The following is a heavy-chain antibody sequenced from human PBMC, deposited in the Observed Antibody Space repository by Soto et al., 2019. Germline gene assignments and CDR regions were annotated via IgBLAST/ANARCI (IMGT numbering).Heavy chain of an antibody. Sequence: PGGCMRLSCAASGFTFSSYEMNWARQAPGKGPEWVSCISSSSSNIFYADSVKGRFTISRDNTKNSLYLQINSLRAEDTAVYYCARRNIPATDRYFDYWGRGTLVTVSS. CDR3: ARRNIPATDRYFDY. V-gene: IGHV3-48*03. CDR1: GFTFSSYE. D-gene: IGHD6-25*01. J-gene: IGHJ4*02. CDR2: ISSSSSNI.